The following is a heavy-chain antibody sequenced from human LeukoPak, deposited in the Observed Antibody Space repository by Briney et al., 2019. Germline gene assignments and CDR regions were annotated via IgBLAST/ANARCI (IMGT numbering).Heavy chain of an antibody. D-gene: IGHD6-13*01. Sequence: PSETLSLTCAVYGGSFSGYYWSWIRQPPGKGLEWIGEINHSGSTNYNPSLKSRVTISVDTSKNQFSLKLSSVTAADTAVYYCARGFIYEAAAGFDYWGQGTLVTVSS. CDR1: GGSFSGYY. J-gene: IGHJ4*02. CDR3: ARGFIYEAAAGFDY. CDR2: INHSGST. V-gene: IGHV4-34*01.